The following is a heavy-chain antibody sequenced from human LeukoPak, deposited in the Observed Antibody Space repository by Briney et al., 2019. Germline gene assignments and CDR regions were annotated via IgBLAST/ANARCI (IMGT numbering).Heavy chain of an antibody. CDR1: GGSFSGYY. CDR2: INHSGST. V-gene: IGHV4-34*01. J-gene: IGHJ4*02. Sequence: PSETLSLTCAVYGGSFSGYYWSWIRQPPGKGLEWIGEINHSGSTNYNPSLKSRVTISVDTSKNQFSLKLSSVTAADTAVYYCAGTEDYWGQGTLVTVSS. CDR3: AGTEDY.